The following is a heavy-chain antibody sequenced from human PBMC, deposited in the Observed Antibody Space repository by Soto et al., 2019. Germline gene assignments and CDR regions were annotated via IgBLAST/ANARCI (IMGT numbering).Heavy chain of an antibody. CDR1: GGSISSGGYY. D-gene: IGHD4-17*01. CDR3: ARYEDGGNPTSYYFDYWGQGTLVTVSSGKGSTWGVVTPENPAEYFQH. J-gene: IGHJ1*01. V-gene: IGHV4-31*03. Sequence: PSETLSLTCTVSGGSISSGGYYWSWIRQHPGKGLEWIGYIYYSGSTYYNPSLKSRVTISVDTSKNQFSLKLSSVTAADTAVYYCARYEDGGNPTSYYFDYWGQGTLVTVSSGKGSTWGVVTPENPAEYFQHWGQGTLVTVSS. CDR2: IYYSGST.